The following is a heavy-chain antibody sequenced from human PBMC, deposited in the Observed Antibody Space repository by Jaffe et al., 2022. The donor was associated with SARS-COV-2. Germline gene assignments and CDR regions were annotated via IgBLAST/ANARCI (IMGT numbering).Heavy chain of an antibody. Sequence: QVQLVESGGGVVQPGRSLRLSCAASGFTFSSYGMHWVRQAPGKGLEWVAVIWYDGSNKYYADSVKGRFTISRDNSKNTLYLQMNSLRAEDTAVYYCAREPLTGSSSPLFDYWGQGTLVTVSS. V-gene: IGHV3-33*01. CDR3: AREPLTGSSSPLFDY. J-gene: IGHJ4*02. CDR2: IWYDGSNK. CDR1: GFTFSSYG. D-gene: IGHD6-6*01.